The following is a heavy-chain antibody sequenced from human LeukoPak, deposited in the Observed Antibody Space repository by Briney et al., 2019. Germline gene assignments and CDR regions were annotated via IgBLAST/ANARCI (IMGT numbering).Heavy chain of an antibody. Sequence: SETLSLTCTVSGGSISSSSYYWGWIRQPPGKGLEWIGSIYYSGSTYYNPSLKSRVTISVDTSKNQFSLKLSSVTAADTAVYYCARLADIVVGAYDAFDIWGQGTMVTVSS. CDR1: GGSISSSSYY. CDR2: IYYSGST. CDR3: ARLADIVVGAYDAFDI. V-gene: IGHV4-39*01. D-gene: IGHD2-2*01. J-gene: IGHJ3*02.